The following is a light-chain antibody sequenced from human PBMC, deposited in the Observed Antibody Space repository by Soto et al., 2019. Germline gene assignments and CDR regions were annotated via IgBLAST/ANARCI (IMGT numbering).Light chain of an antibody. CDR3: QQSYSTVYS. Sequence: DIQMTQSPSSLSASVGDGVTITCRARHNISTYLHWYQRKPGQAPKFLIYATSNLQPWVPARFSGSGAGTDFSLTISNIQPDDFATYSCQQSYSTVYSFGQGTKLESK. V-gene: IGKV1-39*01. CDR2: ATS. CDR1: HNISTY. J-gene: IGKJ2*03.